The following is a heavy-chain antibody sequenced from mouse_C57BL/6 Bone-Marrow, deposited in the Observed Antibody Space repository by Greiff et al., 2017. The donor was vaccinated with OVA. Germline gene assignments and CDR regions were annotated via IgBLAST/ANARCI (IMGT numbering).Heavy chain of an antibody. CDR1: GYTFTDYY. D-gene: IGHD2-3*01. CDR2: INPNNGGT. J-gene: IGHJ3*01. CDR3: ARLVGWLLPWFAY. Sequence: EVKLQQSGPELVKPGASVKISCKASGYTFTDYYMNWVKQSHGKSLEWIGDINPNNGGTSYNQKFKGKATLTVDKSSSTAYMELRSLTSEDSAVYYCARLVGWLLPWFAYWGQGTLVTVSA. V-gene: IGHV1-26*01.